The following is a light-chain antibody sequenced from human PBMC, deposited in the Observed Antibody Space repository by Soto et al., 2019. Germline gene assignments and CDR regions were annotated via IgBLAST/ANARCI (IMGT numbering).Light chain of an antibody. Sequence: DIQLTQSPSFLSASVGDRVIITCLASHDISSYLAWYQQKPGEAPKLLIYAASTLQSGVTSRFSGSRSGPEFTLTVSSLQPEDFATYYCQQLNSYPRTFGGGTKVEIK. CDR2: AAS. J-gene: IGKJ4*01. CDR3: QQLNSYPRT. CDR1: HDISSY. V-gene: IGKV1-9*01.